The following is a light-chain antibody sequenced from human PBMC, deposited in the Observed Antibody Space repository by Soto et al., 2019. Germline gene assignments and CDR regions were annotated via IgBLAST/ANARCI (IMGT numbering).Light chain of an antibody. CDR1: QTIPTGF. CDR2: GAS. CDR3: QQYDTSPVT. Sequence: EILLAQSPATLSLSPGERATLSCKASQTIPTGFLAWFQQKSGQAPRLLIYGASTRATGIPDRISGSGSGTDFTLTISRVEPEDFAVYYCQQYDTSPVTFGQGTNLEI. V-gene: IGKV3-20*01. J-gene: IGKJ2*01.